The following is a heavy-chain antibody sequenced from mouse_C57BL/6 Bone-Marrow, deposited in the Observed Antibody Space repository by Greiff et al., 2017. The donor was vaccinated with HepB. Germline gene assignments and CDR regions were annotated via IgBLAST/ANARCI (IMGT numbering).Heavy chain of an antibody. Sequence: LVESGAELARPGASVKLSCKASGYTFTSYGISWVKQRTGQGLEWIGEIYPRSGNTYYNEKFKGKATLTADKSSSTAYMELRSLTSEDSAVYFCARYDGYHGDYWGQGTTLTVSS. CDR3: ARYDGYHGDY. CDR2: IYPRSGNT. V-gene: IGHV1-81*01. CDR1: GYTFTSYG. J-gene: IGHJ2*01. D-gene: IGHD2-2*01.